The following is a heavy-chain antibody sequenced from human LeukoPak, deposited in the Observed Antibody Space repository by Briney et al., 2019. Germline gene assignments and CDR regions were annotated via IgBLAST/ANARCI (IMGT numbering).Heavy chain of an antibody. CDR1: GGSFSGYY. Sequence: SETLSLTCAVYGGSFSGYYWSWIRQPPGKGLEWIGEINHSGSTNYNPSLKSRVTISVDTSKNQFSLKLSSVTAADTAVYYCAKGGEYDSSGYFPNFDYWGQGTLVTVSS. J-gene: IGHJ4*02. CDR2: INHSGST. V-gene: IGHV4-34*01. CDR3: AKGGEYDSSGYFPNFDY. D-gene: IGHD3-22*01.